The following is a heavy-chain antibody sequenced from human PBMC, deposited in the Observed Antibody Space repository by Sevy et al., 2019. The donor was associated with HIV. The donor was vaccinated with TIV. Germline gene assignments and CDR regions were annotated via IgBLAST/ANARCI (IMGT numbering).Heavy chain of an antibody. CDR2: ISAYNGNT. CDR1: GYTFTSYG. CDR3: ARDQEITMVRGVMNYYHYGMDV. Sequence: ASVKVSCKASGYTFTSYGISWVRQAPGQGLEWMGWISAYNGNTNYAQKLQGRVTMTTDTSTSTAYLELRSLRSDDTAVYYCARDQEITMVRGVMNYYHYGMDVWGQGTTVTVSS. J-gene: IGHJ6*02. V-gene: IGHV1-18*01. D-gene: IGHD3-10*01.